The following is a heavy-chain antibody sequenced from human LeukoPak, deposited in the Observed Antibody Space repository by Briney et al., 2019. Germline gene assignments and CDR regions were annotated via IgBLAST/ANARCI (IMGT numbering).Heavy chain of an antibody. CDR1: GGSFSGYY. CDR3: ARGPIRYDSSDYYYPFLGWFDP. J-gene: IGHJ5*02. CDR2: INHSGST. Sequence: PSETLSLTCAVHGGSFSGYYWSWIRQPPGKGLEWIGEINHSGSTNYNPSLKSRVTISVDTSKNQFSLKLSSVTAADTAVYYCARGPIRYDSSDYYYPFLGWFDPWGQGTLVTVSS. V-gene: IGHV4-34*01. D-gene: IGHD3-22*01.